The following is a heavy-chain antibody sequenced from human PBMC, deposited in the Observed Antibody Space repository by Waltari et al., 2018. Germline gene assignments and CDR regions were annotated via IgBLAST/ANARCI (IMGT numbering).Heavy chain of an antibody. J-gene: IGHJ2*01. V-gene: IGHV3-74*01. CDR3: ARVAPNWSVDL. CDR2: INSDGSGT. Sequence: EVQLVESGGGLVQPGGSLRLSCAASGFTFSSYWVHWDRQPPGKGLVWISRINSDGSGTIDADSVKGRFTIARDNGKNTLYLQMNSLRAEDTAVYYCARVAPNWSVDLWGRGTLVTVSS. CDR1: GFTFSSYW.